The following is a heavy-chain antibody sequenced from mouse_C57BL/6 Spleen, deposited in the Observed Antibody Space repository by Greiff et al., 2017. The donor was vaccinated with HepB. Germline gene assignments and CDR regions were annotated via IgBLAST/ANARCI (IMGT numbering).Heavy chain of an antibody. D-gene: IGHD1-1*01. CDR2: IYPGSGST. CDR3: ARGGYYGTPFAY. J-gene: IGHJ3*01. Sequence: VQLQQSGAELVKPGASVKMSCKASGYTFTSYWITWVKQRPGQGLEWIGDIYPGSGSTNYNEKFKSKATLTVDTSSSTADMQLSSLTSEDSAVYYCARGGYYGTPFAYWGQGTLVTVSA. V-gene: IGHV1-55*01. CDR1: GYTFTSYW.